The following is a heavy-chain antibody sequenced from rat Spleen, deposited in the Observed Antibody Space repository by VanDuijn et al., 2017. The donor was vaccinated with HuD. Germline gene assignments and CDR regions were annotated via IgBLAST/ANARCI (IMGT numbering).Heavy chain of an antibody. CDR3: ARTSWDDFDY. D-gene: IGHD1-12*01. Sequence: EVQLQESGPGLVKPSQSLSLTCSVTGYSITSSYRWNWIRKFPGNKLEWMGYINSAGSTNYNPSLKSRISITRDTSKNQFFLQVNSVTTEETATYYCARTSWDDFDYWGQGVMVTVSS. CDR1: GYSITSSYR. CDR2: INSAGST. V-gene: IGHV3-3*01. J-gene: IGHJ2*01.